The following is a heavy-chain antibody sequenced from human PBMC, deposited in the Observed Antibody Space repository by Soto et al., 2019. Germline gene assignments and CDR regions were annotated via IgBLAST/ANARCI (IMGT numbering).Heavy chain of an antibody. Sequence: QVQLQESGPGLVKPSQTLSLTCTVSGGSISSGGYYWSWIRQHPGKGLEWIGYIYYSGSTYYNPSLKSRVTISVDTSKNQFSLKLSSVTAADTAVYYCARGGVDTAMVIMYYFDYWGQGTLVTVSS. V-gene: IGHV4-31*03. J-gene: IGHJ4*02. CDR1: GGSISSGGYY. CDR2: IYYSGST. CDR3: ARGGVDTAMVIMYYFDY. D-gene: IGHD5-18*01.